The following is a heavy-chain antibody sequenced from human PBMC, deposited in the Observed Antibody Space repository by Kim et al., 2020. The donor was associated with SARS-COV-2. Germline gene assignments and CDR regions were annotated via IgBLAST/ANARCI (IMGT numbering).Heavy chain of an antibody. D-gene: IGHD6-19*01. CDR3: AKGIAVERDY. J-gene: IGHJ4*02. Sequence: IGYADSVKGRFTISRDNAKNSLYLQMNSLRAEDTALYYCAKGIAVERDYWGQGTLVTVSS. V-gene: IGHV3-9*01. CDR2: I.